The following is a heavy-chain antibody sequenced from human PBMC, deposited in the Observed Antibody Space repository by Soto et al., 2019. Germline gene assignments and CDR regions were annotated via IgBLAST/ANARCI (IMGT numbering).Heavy chain of an antibody. CDR1: GFTFSEYY. J-gene: IGHJ6*02. CDR3: ARVGPPLDV. CDR2: IRSSGSTI. D-gene: IGHD1-26*01. Sequence: QVQLVESGGGLVKPGGSLRLSCAASGFTFSEYYMNWIRQAPGKGLEWVSYIRSSGSTIHDADSVKGQFTISRDNAKNSLYLQMNRLRAEDKAASYCARVGPPLDVWGQGTKVTVSS. V-gene: IGHV3-11*01.